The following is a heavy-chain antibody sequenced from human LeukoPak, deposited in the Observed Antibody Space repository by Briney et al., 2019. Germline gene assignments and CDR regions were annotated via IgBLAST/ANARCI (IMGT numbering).Heavy chain of an antibody. CDR1: GFTFSSYG. CDR3: AKDLSVTFGGVIVPLDY. J-gene: IGHJ4*02. CDR2: ISYDGSNK. D-gene: IGHD3-16*02. V-gene: IGHV3-30*18. Sequence: PGRPLRLSCAASGFTFSSYGMHWVRQAPGKGLEWVAVISYDGSNKYYADSVKGRFTISRDNSKNTLYLQMNSLRAEDTAVYYCAKDLSVTFGGVIVPLDYWGQGTLVTVSS.